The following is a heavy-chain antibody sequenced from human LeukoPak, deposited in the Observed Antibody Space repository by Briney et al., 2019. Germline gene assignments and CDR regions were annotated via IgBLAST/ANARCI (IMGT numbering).Heavy chain of an antibody. CDR3: AKLVRSGWDLLY. D-gene: IGHD2-8*02. V-gene: IGHV4-4*08. CDR2: IIHGARTTGKT. CDR1: GVSMSNYY. J-gene: IGHJ4*02. Sequence: KPSETPSLTCSASGVSMSNYYRTWIRQPPGKGLEWIWSIIHGARTTGKTNYNPSLLSRVKISIDTTRDQYTLKLSSVTVAETYVYYSAKLVRSGWDLLYCGEGDLVTVSS.